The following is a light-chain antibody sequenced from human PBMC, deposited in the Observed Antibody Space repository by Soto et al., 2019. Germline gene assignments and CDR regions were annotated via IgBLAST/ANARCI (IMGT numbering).Light chain of an antibody. CDR2: GAS. V-gene: IGKV3-20*01. CDR1: QSVSSSY. CDR3: QQYGSTGT. J-gene: IGKJ1*01. Sequence: EIVMTQSPATLSVSPGESATLSCRASQSVSSSYLAWYQQKPGQAPSLLIYGASSRATGIPDRFSGSGSGTDFTLTISRLEPEDFAVYYCQQYGSTGTFGQGTKVDIK.